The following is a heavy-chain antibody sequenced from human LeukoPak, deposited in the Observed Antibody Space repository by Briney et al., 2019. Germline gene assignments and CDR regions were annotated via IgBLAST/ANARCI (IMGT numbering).Heavy chain of an antibody. CDR3: ARESRDYGDYVPFDY. D-gene: IGHD4-17*01. V-gene: IGHV4-59*01. J-gene: IGHJ4*02. CDR2: IYYSGST. CDR1: GGSISSYY. Sequence: SETLSLTCTVSGGSISSYYWSWIRRPPGKGLEWIGYIYYSGSTNYNPSLKSRVTISVDTSKNQFSLKLSSVTAADTAVYCCARESRDYGDYVPFDYWGQGTLVTVSS.